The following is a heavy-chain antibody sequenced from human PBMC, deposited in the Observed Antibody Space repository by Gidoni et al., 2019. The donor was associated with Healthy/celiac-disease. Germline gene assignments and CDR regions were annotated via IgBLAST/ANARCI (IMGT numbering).Heavy chain of an antibody. CDR1: GGSISSSSYY. CDR3: ARLDYIWGSYRYSYIDY. CDR2: IYYSGST. J-gene: IGHJ4*02. V-gene: IGHV4-39*01. Sequence: QLQLQESGPGLVKPSETLSLTCTVSGGSISSSSYYWGWIRQPPGKGLEWIGSIYYSGSTYYNPSLKSRVTISVDTSKNQFSLKLSSVTAADTAVYYCARLDYIWGSYRYSYIDYWGQGTLVTVSS. D-gene: IGHD3-16*02.